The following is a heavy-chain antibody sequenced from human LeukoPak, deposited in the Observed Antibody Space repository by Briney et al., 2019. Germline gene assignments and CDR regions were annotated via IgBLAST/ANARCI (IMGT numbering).Heavy chain of an antibody. CDR2: ISGSGGST. CDR1: GFTFSSYA. V-gene: IGHV3-23*01. Sequence: GGSLRLSCAASGFTFSSYAMSWVRQAPGKGLEWVSAISGSGGSTYYADSVKGRFTISRDNSKNTLYLQMNSLRAEDTAVYYCAKKLGLTIFGVVTQHDAFDIWGQGTMVTVSS. CDR3: AKKLGLTIFGVVTQHDAFDI. D-gene: IGHD3-3*01. J-gene: IGHJ3*02.